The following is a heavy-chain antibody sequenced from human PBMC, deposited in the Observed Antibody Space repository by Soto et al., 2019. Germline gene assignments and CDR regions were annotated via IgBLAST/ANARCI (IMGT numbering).Heavy chain of an antibody. CDR2: INHSGST. D-gene: IGHD4-17*01. J-gene: IGHJ4*02. Sequence: SETLSLTCAVYGGSFSGYYWSWIRQPPGKGLEWIGEINHSGSTNYNPSLKSRVTISVDTSKNQFSLKLSSVTAADTAVYYCARANDYGGNFDYWGQGTLVTVSS. CDR1: GGSFSGYY. CDR3: ARANDYGGNFDY. V-gene: IGHV4-34*01.